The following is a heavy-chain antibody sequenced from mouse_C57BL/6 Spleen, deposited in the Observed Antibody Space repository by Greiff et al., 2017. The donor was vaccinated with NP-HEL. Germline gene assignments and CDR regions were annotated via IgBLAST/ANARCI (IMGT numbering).Heavy chain of an antibody. CDR1: GFTFSDYG. Sequence: EVQLVESGGGLVKPGGSLKLSCAASGFTFSDYGMHWVRQAPEKGLEWVAYISSGSSTIYYADTVKGRFTISRDNAKNTLFLQMTSLRSEDTAMYYWARRDYYGSQGYAMDYWGQGTSVTVSS. CDR2: ISSGSSTI. D-gene: IGHD1-1*01. J-gene: IGHJ4*01. CDR3: ARRDYYGSQGYAMDY. V-gene: IGHV5-17*01.